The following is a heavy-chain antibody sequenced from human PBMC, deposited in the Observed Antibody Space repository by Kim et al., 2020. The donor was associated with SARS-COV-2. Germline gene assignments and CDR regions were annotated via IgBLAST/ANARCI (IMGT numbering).Heavy chain of an antibody. CDR2: IYYSGST. CDR1: GGSISSGGYY. D-gene: IGHD2-8*02. V-gene: IGHV4-31*03. Sequence: SETLSLTCTVSGGSISSGGYYWSWIRQHPGKGLEWIGYIYYSGSTYYNPSLKSRVTISVDTSKNQFSLKLSSVTAADTAVYYCARDRGVWWDAFDIWGQGTMVTVSS. CDR3: ARDRGVWWDAFDI. J-gene: IGHJ3*02.